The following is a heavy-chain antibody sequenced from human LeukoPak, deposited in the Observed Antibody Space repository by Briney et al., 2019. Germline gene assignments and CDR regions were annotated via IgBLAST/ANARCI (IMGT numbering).Heavy chain of an antibody. J-gene: IGHJ4*02. V-gene: IGHV1-69*13. D-gene: IGHD5-24*01. CDR3: ASMATQYYFDY. CDR2: IIPIFGTA. Sequence: ASVKVSCKASGYTFTSYDISWVRQAPGQGLEWMGGIIPIFGTANYAQKFQGRVTITADESTSTAYMELSSLRSEDTAVYYCASMATQYYFDYWGQGTLVTVSS. CDR1: GYTFTSYD.